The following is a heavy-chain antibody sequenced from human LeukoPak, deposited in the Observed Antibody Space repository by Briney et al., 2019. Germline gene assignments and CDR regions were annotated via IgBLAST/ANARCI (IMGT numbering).Heavy chain of an antibody. J-gene: IGHJ3*01. D-gene: IGHD6-25*01. Sequence: GGSLRLSCIASGFTFSNYGMSWVRQAPGKGLEWVSIISGSGDRTLHADSVKGRFTVSRDNSKNTVYLQMNSLRVEDTAVYFCAKSRSGSSYDGLDAWGQGTMVTVSS. V-gene: IGHV3-23*01. CDR3: AKSRSGSSYDGLDA. CDR2: ISGSGDRT. CDR1: GFTFSNYG.